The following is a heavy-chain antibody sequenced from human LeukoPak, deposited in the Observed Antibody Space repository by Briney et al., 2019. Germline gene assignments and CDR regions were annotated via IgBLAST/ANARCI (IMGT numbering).Heavy chain of an antibody. CDR3: ARDLGYSSSPGEDV. D-gene: IGHD6-6*01. J-gene: IGHJ6*02. CDR1: GYTFTGYY. CDR2: INPNSGGT. V-gene: IGHV1-2*02. Sequence: GASVKVSCKASGYTFTGYYMHWVRQAPGQGLEWMGWINPNSGGTNYAQKFQGRVTMTRDTSISTAYMELSRLRSDDTAVYYCARDLGYSSSPGEDVWGQGTTVTVPS.